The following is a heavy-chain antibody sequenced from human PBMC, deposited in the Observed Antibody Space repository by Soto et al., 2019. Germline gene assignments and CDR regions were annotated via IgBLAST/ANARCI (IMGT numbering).Heavy chain of an antibody. CDR2: ISGSGGSR. V-gene: IGHV3-23*01. Sequence: AGSLRLSFGASGFTFSSYAMSWVRQAPGKGLEWVSGISGSGGSRYYADSVKGRFTISRDNSKNTLYLQMNSLRAEDMAVYYCAKGGYSSGYYLDYWGQGTLVTVSS. CDR1: GFTFSSYA. D-gene: IGHD3-22*01. J-gene: IGHJ4*02. CDR3: AKGGYSSGYYLDY.